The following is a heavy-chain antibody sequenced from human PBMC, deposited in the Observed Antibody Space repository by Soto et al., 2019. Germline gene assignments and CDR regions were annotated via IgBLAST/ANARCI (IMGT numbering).Heavy chain of an antibody. Sequence: PGGSLRLSCAASGFTFSSYALIWVRQAPGKGLQSVSSISGSGDATYYADAVKGRFTISRDNSKNTLYLQMSSLRVEDTAVYYCAKIICTTTRCPSYYYGMDVWGQGTTVTVS. D-gene: IGHD1-26*01. CDR3: AKIICTTTRCPSYYYGMDV. CDR1: GFTFSSYA. V-gene: IGHV3-23*01. CDR2: ISGSGDAT. J-gene: IGHJ6*02.